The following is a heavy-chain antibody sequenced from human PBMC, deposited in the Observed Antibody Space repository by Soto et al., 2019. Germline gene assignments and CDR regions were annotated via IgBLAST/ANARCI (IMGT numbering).Heavy chain of an antibody. CDR3: ARETDDFTNAAHDL. CDR1: GYSFTGYY. D-gene: IGHD4-4*01. CDR2: IIPHSGET. Sequence: QVQLVQSGAEVKRPGASVKVSCKASGYSFTGYYMHWVRQAPGQGLEWMGWIIPHSGETNYAQKFQARVTLTRDTSISTAYMQLSGLTSDDTAVYYCARETDDFTNAAHDLWGQGTLVTVSS. J-gene: IGHJ5*02. V-gene: IGHV1-2*02.